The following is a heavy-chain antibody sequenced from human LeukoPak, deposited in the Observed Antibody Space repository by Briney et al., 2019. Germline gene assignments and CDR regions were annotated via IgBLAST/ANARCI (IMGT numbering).Heavy chain of an antibody. CDR3: ARRLGGGSCYSINSYYYMDV. J-gene: IGHJ6*03. D-gene: IGHD2-15*01. CDR2: INHSGST. V-gene: IGHV4-34*01. CDR1: GGSFSGYY. Sequence: SETLSLTCAVYGGSFSGYYWSWIRQPPGKGLEWIGEINHSGSTNYNPSLKSRVTISVDTSKNQFSLKLSSVTAADTAVYYCARRLGGGSCYSINSYYYMDVWGKGTTVTVSS.